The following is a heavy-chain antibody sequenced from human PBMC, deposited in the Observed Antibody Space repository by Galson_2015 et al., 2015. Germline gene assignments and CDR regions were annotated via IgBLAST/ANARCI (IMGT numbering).Heavy chain of an antibody. Sequence: SLRLSCAASGFTFSSYAMHWVRQAPGKGLEWVAVISYDGSNKYYADSVKGRFTISRDNSKNTLYLQMNSLRAEDTAVYYCARDRLAARGWFDPWGQGTLVTVSS. V-gene: IGHV3-30*01. D-gene: IGHD6-6*01. CDR3: ARDRLAARGWFDP. CDR1: GFTFSSYA. CDR2: ISYDGSNK. J-gene: IGHJ5*02.